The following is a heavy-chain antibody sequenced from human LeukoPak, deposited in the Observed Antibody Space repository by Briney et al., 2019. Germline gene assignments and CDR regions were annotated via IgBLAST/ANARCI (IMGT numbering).Heavy chain of an antibody. Sequence: GGSLRLSCAASGFTFRSYGMHWVRQAPGKGLEWVAFIRYDGSNKYYADSVEGRFTISRDNSKDTLYLQMNSLRAEDTAVYYCAKDDLSGYSYGHFDYWGQGTLVTVSS. CDR2: IRYDGSNK. CDR1: GFTFRSYG. D-gene: IGHD5-18*01. J-gene: IGHJ4*02. V-gene: IGHV3-30*02. CDR3: AKDDLSGYSYGHFDY.